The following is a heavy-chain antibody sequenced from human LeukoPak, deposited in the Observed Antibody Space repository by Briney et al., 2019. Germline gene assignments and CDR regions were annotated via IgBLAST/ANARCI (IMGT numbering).Heavy chain of an antibody. CDR3: ARDWGGIEVTGSQFDY. D-gene: IGHD6-19*01. V-gene: IGHV1-18*01. Sequence: SVKVSCKASGYSFSTYGVSWVRQAPGQGLEWMGWISAHNGNTIYAQSFQGRVTMTTDTSTNTAYMELRSLRSDDTAIFYCARDWGGIEVTGSQFDYWGQGTLVTVSS. CDR1: GYSFSTYG. CDR2: ISAHNGNT. J-gene: IGHJ4*02.